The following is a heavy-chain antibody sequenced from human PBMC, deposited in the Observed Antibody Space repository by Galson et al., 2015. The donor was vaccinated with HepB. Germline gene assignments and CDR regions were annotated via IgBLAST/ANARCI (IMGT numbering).Heavy chain of an antibody. CDR1: GFTFSSYG. V-gene: IGHV3-33*01. CDR2: IWYDGSNK. Sequence: SLRLSCAASGFTFSSYGMHWVRQAPGKGLEWVAVIWYDGSNKYYADSVKGRFTISRDNSKNTLYLQMNSLRAEDTAVYYCASGGDSSSRIYYYYGMDVWGQGTTVTVSS. CDR3: ASGGDSSSRIYYYYGMDV. J-gene: IGHJ6*02. D-gene: IGHD6-13*01.